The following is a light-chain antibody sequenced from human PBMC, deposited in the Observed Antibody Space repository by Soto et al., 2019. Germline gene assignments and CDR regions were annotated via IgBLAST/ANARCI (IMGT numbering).Light chain of an antibody. CDR2: DDT. CDR3: QVWDSSSEV. V-gene: IGLV3-21*02. Sequence: SYELTQPPSVSVAPGQTARITCGGNNIGSKSVHWYQQNPGQAPVLVVYDDTDRPSGIPERFSGSNSGNTATLTISGVEAGDEADYYCQVWDSSSEVFGGGTKLTVL. CDR1: NIGSKS. J-gene: IGLJ3*02.